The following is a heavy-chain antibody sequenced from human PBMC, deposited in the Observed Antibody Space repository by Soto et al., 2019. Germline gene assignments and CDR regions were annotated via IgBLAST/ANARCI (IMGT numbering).Heavy chain of an antibody. CDR3: AKSSSNWGWEHFDY. J-gene: IGHJ4*02. D-gene: IGHD7-27*01. V-gene: IGHV3-23*01. CDR1: GFTFSSYA. CDR2: ISGSGGST. Sequence: GGSLRLSCAASGFTFSSYAMSWVRQAPGKGLEWVSGISGSGGSTYYADSVKGRFTISRDNSKNTLYLQMNSLRAEDTAVYYCAKSSSNWGWEHFDYWGQGTLVTVSS.